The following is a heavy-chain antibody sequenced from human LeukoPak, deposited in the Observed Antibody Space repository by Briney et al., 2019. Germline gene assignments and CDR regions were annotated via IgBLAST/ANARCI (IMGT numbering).Heavy chain of an antibody. D-gene: IGHD6-13*01. CDR3: ARDPSNTSGWSPYFDY. CDR2: ISAYNRDT. Sequence: ASVKVSCKASGYTYTNHGITWVRQAPGQGLEWTGWISAYNRDTRYAQNFQGRVTLITESSTNTAYMEPRSLRSDDTAIYYCARDPSNTSGWSPYFDYWGQGTLVTVSA. V-gene: IGHV1-18*04. CDR1: GYTYTNHG. J-gene: IGHJ4*02.